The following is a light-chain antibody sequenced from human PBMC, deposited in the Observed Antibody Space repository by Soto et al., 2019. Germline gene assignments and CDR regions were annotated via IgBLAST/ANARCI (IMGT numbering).Light chain of an antibody. J-gene: IGLJ3*02. Sequence: QSVLTQAPSASGTPGQRVTISCSGSSSNIGSNTVTWYQQVPGTAPKLLIYSNDQRPSGVPDRFSGSKSGTSASLAIAGLQSEDEADYYCAAWDDSLNGWVFGGGTKETVL. CDR3: AAWDDSLNGWV. V-gene: IGLV1-44*01. CDR1: SSNIGSNT. CDR2: SND.